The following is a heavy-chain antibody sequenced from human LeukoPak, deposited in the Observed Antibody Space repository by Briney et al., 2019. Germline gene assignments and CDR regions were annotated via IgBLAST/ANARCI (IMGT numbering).Heavy chain of an antibody. V-gene: IGHV3-30-3*01. CDR3: ARDAPLTIVAVLDY. J-gene: IGHJ4*02. D-gene: IGHD2/OR15-2a*01. CDR2: ISYDGSNK. Sequence: GGSLRLSCAASGFTFSSYAMHWVRQAPGKGLEWVAVISYDGSNKYYADSVKGRFTISRDDSKNTLYLQMNSLRAEDTAVYYCARDAPLTIVAVLDYWGQGTLVTVSS. CDR1: GFTFSSYA.